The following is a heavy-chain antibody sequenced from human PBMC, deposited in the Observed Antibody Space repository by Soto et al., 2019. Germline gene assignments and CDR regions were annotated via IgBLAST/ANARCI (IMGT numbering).Heavy chain of an antibody. CDR2: ISAYNGNT. D-gene: IGHD3-3*01. Sequence: QVKLVQSGAEVKKPGASVKVSCKASGYNFTSYGISWVRQAPGQGLEWMGWISAYNGNTNYAQKLQGRVTMTTDTSTSTAYMELRSLRSDATAVYYCARGDPPYYDFWSGYYFVYWGQGTLVTVSS. V-gene: IGHV1-18*04. CDR3: ARGDPPYYDFWSGYYFVY. CDR1: GYNFTSYG. J-gene: IGHJ4*02.